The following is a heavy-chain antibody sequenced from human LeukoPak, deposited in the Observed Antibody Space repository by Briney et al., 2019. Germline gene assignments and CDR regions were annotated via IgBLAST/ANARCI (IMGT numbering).Heavy chain of an antibody. CDR3: ARGFSSWYYDSSGYLDAFDI. D-gene: IGHD3-22*01. CDR1: GGSFRGYY. Sequence: SQTLSLTCAVYGGSFRGYYWSWIRQPPGKGLEWIGEINHSGSTNYNPSLKSRVTISVDTSKIQFSLKLSSVTAADTAVYYCARGFSSWYYDSSGYLDAFDIWGQGTMVTVSS. CDR2: INHSGST. J-gene: IGHJ3*02. V-gene: IGHV4-34*01.